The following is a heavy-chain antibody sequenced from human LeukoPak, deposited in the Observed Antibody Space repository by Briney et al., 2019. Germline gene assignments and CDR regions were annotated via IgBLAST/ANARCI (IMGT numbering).Heavy chain of an antibody. J-gene: IGHJ4*02. CDR1: EYTFTGYY. D-gene: IGHD3-16*02. CDR2: INPNSGGT. Sequence: ASVKVSCKASEYTFTGYYMHWVRQAPGQGLEWMGWINPNSGGTNYAQKFQGRVTMTRDTSISTAYMELSRLRSDDTAVYYCARVRGMITFGGVIVIPNPYDYWGQGTLVTVSS. V-gene: IGHV1-2*02. CDR3: ARVRGMITFGGVIVIPNPYDY.